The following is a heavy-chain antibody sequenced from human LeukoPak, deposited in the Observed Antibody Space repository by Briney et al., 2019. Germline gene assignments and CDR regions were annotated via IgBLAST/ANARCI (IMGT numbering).Heavy chain of an antibody. CDR1: EFTFSAYW. J-gene: IGHJ4*02. V-gene: IGHV3-74*01. D-gene: IGHD4-23*01. CDR3: ARRGDGGRSFDY. CDR2: IRGDGSMT. Sequence: PGGSLRLSCAASEFTFSAYWMHWVRLAPGKGLVWVSRIRGDGSMTNYADSVKGRFTISRDNSKNTLYLQVDSLRAEDTAVYYCARRGDGGRSFDYWGQGTLVTVSS.